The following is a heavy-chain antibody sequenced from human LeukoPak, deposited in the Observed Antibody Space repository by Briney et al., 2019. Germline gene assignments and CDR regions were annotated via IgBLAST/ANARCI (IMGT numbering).Heavy chain of an antibody. J-gene: IGHJ6*03. D-gene: IGHD3-10*01. Sequence: ASVKVSCKASGYTFTSYDINWVRQATGQGLEWMGWMNPNSGNTGYAQKFQGRVTMTRNTSISTAYMELSSLRSEDTAVYYCARDNYYGSGSTSYYYYYMDVWGKGTTVTISS. V-gene: IGHV1-8*01. CDR3: ARDNYYGSGSTSYYYYYMDV. CDR1: GYTFTSYD. CDR2: MNPNSGNT.